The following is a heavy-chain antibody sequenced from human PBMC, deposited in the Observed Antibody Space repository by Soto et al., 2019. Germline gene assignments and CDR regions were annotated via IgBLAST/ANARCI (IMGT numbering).Heavy chain of an antibody. CDR2: INYSGST. CDR1: GGSISSSSSY. CDR3: AKTGFWSDYRVADY. V-gene: IGHV4-39*01. D-gene: IGHD3-3*01. Sequence: QLQLQESGPGLVKPSETLSLTCTVSGGSISSSSSYWGWIRQPPGQGLEWIGSINYSGSTYYNPSLKSRITISVDTSKNQFALKLSAVTAADTAVYFYAKTGFWSDYRVADYWGQGTLVTVSS. J-gene: IGHJ4*02.